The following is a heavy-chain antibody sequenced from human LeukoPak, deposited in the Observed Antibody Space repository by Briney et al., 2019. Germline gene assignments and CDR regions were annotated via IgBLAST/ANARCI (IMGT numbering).Heavy chain of an antibody. D-gene: IGHD1-26*01. CDR3: AKSGGYGLIDY. CDR2: IYYSGST. V-gene: IGHV4-59*08. Sequence: PSETLSLTCTVSGGSISSYYWSWIRQPPGKGLEWIGYIYYSGSTNYNPSLKSRVTISVDTSKNQFSLRLNSVTAADTAMYYCAKSGGYGLIDYWGQGTLVTVSS. CDR1: GGSISSYY. J-gene: IGHJ4*02.